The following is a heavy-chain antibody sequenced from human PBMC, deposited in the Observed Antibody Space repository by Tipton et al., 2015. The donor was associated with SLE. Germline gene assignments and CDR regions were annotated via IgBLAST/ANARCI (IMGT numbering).Heavy chain of an antibody. CDR1: GFTFSSYS. CDR2: ISSSSSYI. V-gene: IGHV3-21*01. J-gene: IGHJ4*02. CDR3: ARAVLWFGELGDY. D-gene: IGHD3-10*01. Sequence: SLRLSCAASGFTFSSYSMNWVRQAPGKGLEWVSSISSSSSYIYYADSVKGRFTISRDNAKNSLYLQMNSLRAEDTAVYYWARAVLWFGELGDYWGQGTLVTVSS.